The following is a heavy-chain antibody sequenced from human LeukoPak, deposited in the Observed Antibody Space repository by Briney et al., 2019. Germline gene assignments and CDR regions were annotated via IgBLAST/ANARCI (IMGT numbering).Heavy chain of an antibody. D-gene: IGHD6-19*01. Sequence: PGGSLRLSCAASGFTFSSYEMNWVRQAPGKGLEWVSYISSSGSTIYYADSVKGRFTISRDNAKNSLYLQMNRLRAEDTAVYYCAALSAVDPGMWGQGTLVTVSS. CDR1: GFTFSSYE. CDR3: AALSAVDPGM. J-gene: IGHJ4*02. CDR2: ISSSGSTI. V-gene: IGHV3-48*03.